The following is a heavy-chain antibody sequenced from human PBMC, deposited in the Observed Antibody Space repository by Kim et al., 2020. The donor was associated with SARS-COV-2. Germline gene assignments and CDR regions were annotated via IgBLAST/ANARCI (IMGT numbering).Heavy chain of an antibody. Sequence: ASVKVSSKASGYTFTSRVINWLRQAPGQGLEWMGWIDTDTGTPAYAQGFTGRFVFSLDTSVTTAYLQISSLKAEDTAVYFCARGTYIRGYDYVSWFDPWG. CDR3: ARGTYIRGYDYVSWFDP. V-gene: IGHV7-4-1*02. D-gene: IGHD3-22*01. CDR2: IDTDTGTP. CDR1: GYTFTSRV. J-gene: IGHJ5*02.